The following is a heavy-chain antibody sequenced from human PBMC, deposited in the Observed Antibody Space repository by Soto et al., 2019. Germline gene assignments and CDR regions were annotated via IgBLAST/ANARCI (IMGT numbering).Heavy chain of an antibody. J-gene: IGHJ4*02. D-gene: IGHD3-16*01. V-gene: IGHV3-23*01. CDR2: ISGSGGST. CDR3: AKDLRSYGGNFDF. Sequence: EVQLLESGGGLVQPGGSLRLSCAASGFTFSSYAMSWVRQAPGKGLEWVSAISGSGGSTYYADSVKGRFTISRDNSKYTLYLQMNSLRAEDTAVYYCAKDLRSYGGNFDFWGQGTLVTVSS. CDR1: GFTFSSYA.